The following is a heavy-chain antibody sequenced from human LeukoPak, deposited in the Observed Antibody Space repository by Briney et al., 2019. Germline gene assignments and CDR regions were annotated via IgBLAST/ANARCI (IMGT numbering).Heavy chain of an antibody. CDR2: IHPDGIEK. J-gene: IGHJ5*01. Sequence: GGSLRLSCAASGFTFRPYWMSWLRQAPGKGLEWVANIHPDGIEKYHVDSVKGRFTIFRDNARNLLYLQMSSLRADDTAVYYCSRGDDFSGDSWGQGTLVTVSS. D-gene: IGHD2-21*02. V-gene: IGHV3-7*04. CDR3: SRGDDFSGDS. CDR1: GFTFRPYW.